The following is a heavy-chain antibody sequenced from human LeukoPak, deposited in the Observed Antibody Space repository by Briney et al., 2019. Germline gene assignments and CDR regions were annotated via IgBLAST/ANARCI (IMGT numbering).Heavy chain of an antibody. CDR3: AKASSRSAIVVVPAIDY. CDR1: GFTFSSYA. D-gene: IGHD2-2*01. CDR2: ISGSGGST. V-gene: IGHV3-23*01. J-gene: IGHJ4*02. Sequence: GSLRLSCAASGFTFSSYAMSWVRQAPGKGLEWVSAISGSGGSTYYADSVKGRFTISRDNSKNTLYLQMNSLRAEDTAVYYCAKASSRSAIVVVPAIDYWGQGTLFTVSS.